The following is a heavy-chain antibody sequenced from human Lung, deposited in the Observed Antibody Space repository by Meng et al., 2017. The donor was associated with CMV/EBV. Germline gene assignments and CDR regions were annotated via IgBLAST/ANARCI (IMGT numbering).Heavy chain of an antibody. Sequence: SCAASGFTFSSYGMHWVRQAPGKGLEWVAVIWYDGSNKYYADSVKGRFTISRDNSKNTLYLQMNSLRAEDTAVYYCAKDMGYCSSTSCSDYYYYGMDVWXQGTTVTVSS. V-gene: IGHV3-33*06. D-gene: IGHD2-2*01. CDR3: AKDMGYCSSTSCSDYYYYGMDV. CDR2: IWYDGSNK. J-gene: IGHJ6*02. CDR1: GFTFSSYG.